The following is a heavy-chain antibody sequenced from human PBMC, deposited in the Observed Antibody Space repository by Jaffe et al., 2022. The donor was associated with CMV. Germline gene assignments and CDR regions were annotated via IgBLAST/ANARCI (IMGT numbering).Heavy chain of an antibody. Sequence: QVQLQQSGPGLVKPSQTLSLTCAISGDSVSSNSAAWNWIRQSPSRGLEWLGRTYYGSKWYNDYAVYVKSRITINPDTSKNQVSLQLNSVTPEDTAVYYCVRAAHPDTALAHFDYWGQGTLVTVSS. CDR2: TYYGSKWYN. CDR1: GDSVSSNSAA. D-gene: IGHD5-18*01. J-gene: IGHJ4*02. CDR3: VRAAHPDTALAHFDY. V-gene: IGHV6-1*01.